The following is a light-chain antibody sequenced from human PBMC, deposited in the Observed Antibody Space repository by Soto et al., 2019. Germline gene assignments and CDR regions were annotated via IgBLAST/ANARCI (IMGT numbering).Light chain of an antibody. Sequence: EIVLTQSPGTLSLSPGERATLSCRARQSVSSSYLAWYQQKPGQAPRVLIHGASSRATGIPDRFSGSGSGTDLTLTISRLEPEDFAVDFCQQYGNPPPNAFGQGTKVDIK. J-gene: IGKJ2*01. CDR2: GAS. CDR3: QQYGNPPPNA. CDR1: QSVSSSY. V-gene: IGKV3-20*01.